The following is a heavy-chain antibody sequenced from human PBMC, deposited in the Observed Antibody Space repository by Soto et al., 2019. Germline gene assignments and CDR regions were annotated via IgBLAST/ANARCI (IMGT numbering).Heavy chain of an antibody. CDR3: ARARFSLAAIHDAFDI. Sequence: QVQLVQSGAEVKKPGSSVKVSCKASGGTFSSYAISWVRQAPGQGLEWMGGIIPIFGTANYAKKFQGRVTITADESTSTDYMELSSLRSEDTAVYYCARARFSLAAIHDAFDIWGQGTMVTVSS. J-gene: IGHJ3*02. CDR2: IIPIFGTA. V-gene: IGHV1-69*01. CDR1: GGTFSSYA. D-gene: IGHD2-21*02.